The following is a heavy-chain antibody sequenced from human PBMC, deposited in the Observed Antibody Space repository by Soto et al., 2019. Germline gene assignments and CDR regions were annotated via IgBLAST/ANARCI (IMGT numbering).Heavy chain of an antibody. Sequence: ASVKVSCKASGYTFTSYGISWVRQAPGQGLEWMGWISAYSGNTNYAQKLQGRVTMTTDTSTSTAYMELRSLRSDDTAVYYCARSSWDFDWLDYYYGMDVWGQGTTVTVSS. V-gene: IGHV1-18*01. D-gene: IGHD3-9*01. J-gene: IGHJ6*02. CDR2: ISAYSGNT. CDR1: GYTFTSYG. CDR3: ARSSWDFDWLDYYYGMDV.